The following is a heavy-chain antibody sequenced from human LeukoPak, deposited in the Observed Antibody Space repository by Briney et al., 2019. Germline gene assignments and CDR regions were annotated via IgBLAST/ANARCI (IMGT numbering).Heavy chain of an antibody. CDR1: GGSISSYY. Sequence: PSETLSLTCTVSGGSISSYYWSWIRQPPGKGLEWIGYIYYSGSTNYNPSLKSRVTISVDTSKNQFSLKLSSVTAADTAVYYCARQVGRGSYYYGMDVWGQGTTVTVSS. CDR3: ARQVGRGSYYYGMDV. V-gene: IGHV4-59*08. CDR2: IYYSGST. J-gene: IGHJ6*02. D-gene: IGHD1-26*01.